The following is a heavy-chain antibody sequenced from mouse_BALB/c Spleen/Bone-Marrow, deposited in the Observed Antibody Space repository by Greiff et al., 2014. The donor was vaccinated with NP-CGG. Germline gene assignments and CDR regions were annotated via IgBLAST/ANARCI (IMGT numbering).Heavy chain of an antibody. Sequence: EVKLVESGGGLVQSGGSLRLSCATSGFTFTDYYMSWVRQPPGKALEWLGFIRNKANGYTTEYSASVKGRFTISRDNSQSILYLQMNTLRAEDSATYYCARDKNYGSYWYFDVWGAGTTVTVSS. D-gene: IGHD2-1*01. CDR2: IRNKANGYTT. CDR3: ARDKNYGSYWYFDV. V-gene: IGHV7-3*02. CDR1: GFTFTDYY. J-gene: IGHJ1*01.